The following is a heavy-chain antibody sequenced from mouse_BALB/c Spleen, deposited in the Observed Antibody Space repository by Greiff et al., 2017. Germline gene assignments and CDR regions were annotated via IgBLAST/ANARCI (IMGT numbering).Heavy chain of an antibody. CDR1: GFTFSSYT. J-gene: IGHJ3*01. Sequence: EVQRVESGGGLVQPGGSLKLSCAASGFTFSSYTMSWVRQTPEKRLEWVAYISNGGGSTYYPDTVKGRFTISRDNAKNTLYLQMSSLKSEDTAMYYCARQWFAYWGQGTLVTVSA. V-gene: IGHV5-12-2*01. CDR2: ISNGGGST. CDR3: ARQWFAY.